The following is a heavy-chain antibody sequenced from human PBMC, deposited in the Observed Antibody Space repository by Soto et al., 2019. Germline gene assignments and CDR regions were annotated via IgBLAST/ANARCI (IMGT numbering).Heavy chain of an antibody. CDR3: GRVVEGATRQAAPDS. CDR2: VYHNGGA. CDR1: GVSIHNSHSF. J-gene: IGHJ5*01. V-gene: IGHV4-39*01. Sequence: SETLSLTCTVSGVSIHNSHSFWAWIRQPPGKGLQFIASVYHNGGAHYNSSLKSRVTISVDTANNQVSLRMRPLTAADTAFYFCGRVVEGATRQAAPDSWGQGIRVTVSS. D-gene: IGHD2-21*01.